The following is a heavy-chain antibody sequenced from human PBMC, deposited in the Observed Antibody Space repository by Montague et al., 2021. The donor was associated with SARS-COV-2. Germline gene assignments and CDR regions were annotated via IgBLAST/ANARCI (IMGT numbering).Heavy chain of an antibody. CDR3: ANLLWFRGGFDY. Sequence: SETLSLTCTVSGGSISSSSYYWGWIRQPPGKGLEWIGSIYYSGSTYYNPSLKSRVTISADTSKNQLSLKPSSVTAADTAVYYCANLLWFRGGFDYWGQGTLVTVSS. CDR1: GGSISSSSYY. D-gene: IGHD3-10*01. CDR2: IYYSGST. V-gene: IGHV4-39*07. J-gene: IGHJ4*02.